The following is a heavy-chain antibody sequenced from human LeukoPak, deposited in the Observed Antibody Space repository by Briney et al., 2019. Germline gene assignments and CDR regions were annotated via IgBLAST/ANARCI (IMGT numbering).Heavy chain of an antibody. CDR3: ARGRDRSKAGDH. CDR1: GGSCDDSY. V-gene: IGHV4-34*01. CDR2: IHPYGIF. D-gene: IGHD5-24*01. Sequence: SETLSLTCAVYGGSCDDSYCSWIRQPPGKGLEWIGEIHPYGIFYYNSSLMSRVTISIDASKSQFSLRLTSVTAADTAFYYCARGRDRSKAGDHWGQGSLVTVSS. J-gene: IGHJ4*02.